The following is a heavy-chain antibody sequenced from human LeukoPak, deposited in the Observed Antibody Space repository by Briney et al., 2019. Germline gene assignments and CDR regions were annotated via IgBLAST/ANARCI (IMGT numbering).Heavy chain of an antibody. D-gene: IGHD4-17*01. Sequence: GGSLRLSCAASGFTFSNTWMNWVRQAPGKGLEWVSAISSSGGSTYYADSVKGRFTVSRDNSKNTLSLQMNSLRAEDTAVYYCAKESRVTTSGDAFDIWGQGTMVSVSS. CDR3: AKESRVTTSGDAFDI. V-gene: IGHV3-23*01. CDR1: GFTFSNTW. J-gene: IGHJ3*02. CDR2: ISSSGGST.